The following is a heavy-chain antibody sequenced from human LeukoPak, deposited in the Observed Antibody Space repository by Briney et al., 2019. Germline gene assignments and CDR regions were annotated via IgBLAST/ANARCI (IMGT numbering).Heavy chain of an antibody. D-gene: IGHD6-19*01. Sequence: PSETLSLTCTVSGGSISSYYWSWIRQPPGKGLEWIGYIYYSGSTNYNPSLKSRVTISVDTSKNQFSLKLSSVTAADTAVYYCARRRIAVAGAYYYYYMDVWGKGTTVTISS. J-gene: IGHJ6*03. CDR3: ARRRIAVAGAYYYYYMDV. V-gene: IGHV4-59*08. CDR2: IYYSGST. CDR1: GGSISSYY.